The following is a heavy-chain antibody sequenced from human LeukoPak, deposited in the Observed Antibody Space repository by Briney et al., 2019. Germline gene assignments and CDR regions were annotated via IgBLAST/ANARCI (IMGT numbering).Heavy chain of an antibody. Sequence: PGGSLRLSCAASGFTFSSYWMSWVRQAPGKGLEWVANIKQDGSEKYYVDSVKGRFTISRDNAKNSLYLQMNSLRAEDMALYYCAKASGSYYYYYIDVWGKGTTVTVSS. CDR3: AKASGSYYYYYIDV. CDR2: IKQDGSEK. D-gene: IGHD3-10*01. CDR1: GFTFSSYW. J-gene: IGHJ6*03. V-gene: IGHV3-7*03.